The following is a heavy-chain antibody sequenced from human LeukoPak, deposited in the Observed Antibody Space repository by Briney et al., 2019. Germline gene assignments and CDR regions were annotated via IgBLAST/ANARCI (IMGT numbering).Heavy chain of an antibody. J-gene: IGHJ3*01. V-gene: IGHV3-23*01. CDR1: GFTFDDYA. Sequence: GGSLRLSCAASGFTFDDYAMHWVRQGPGKGLEWVSAISGSGGSTYYAGSVKGRFTISRDNSKNTLFLQMNSLRAEDTAVYYCAKDHDYYASGPSWGQGTMVTVSS. D-gene: IGHD3-10*01. CDR2: ISGSGGST. CDR3: AKDHDYYASGPS.